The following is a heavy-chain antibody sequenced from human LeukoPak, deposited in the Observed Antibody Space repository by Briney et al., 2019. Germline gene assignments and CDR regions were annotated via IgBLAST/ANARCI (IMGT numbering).Heavy chain of an antibody. CDR2: IYYSGST. D-gene: IGHD3-3*01. J-gene: IGHJ4*02. CDR3: ARSTLLRFLEWFFDY. Sequence: SETLSLTCTVSGGSISSSSYYWGWIRQPPGKGLEWIGSIYYSGSTYYNPSLKSRVTISVDTSKNQFSLKLSSVTAADTAVYYCARSTLLRFLEWFFDYWGQGTLVTVSS. CDR1: GGSISSSSYY. V-gene: IGHV4-39*07.